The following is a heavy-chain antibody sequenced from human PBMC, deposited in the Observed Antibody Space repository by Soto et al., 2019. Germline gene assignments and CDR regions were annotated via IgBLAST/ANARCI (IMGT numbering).Heavy chain of an antibody. CDR3: ARSLGDSSGEYYYGMGV. V-gene: IGHV4-31*03. CDR1: GGSISSGGYY. D-gene: IGHD3-22*01. J-gene: IGHJ6*02. CDR2: IYYSGST. Sequence: SETLSLTCTVSGGSISSGGYYWSWIRQHPGKGLEWIGYIYYSGSTYYNPSLKSRVTISVDTSKNQFSLKLSSVTAADTAVYYCARSLGDSSGEYYYGMGVWGQGTTVTVSS.